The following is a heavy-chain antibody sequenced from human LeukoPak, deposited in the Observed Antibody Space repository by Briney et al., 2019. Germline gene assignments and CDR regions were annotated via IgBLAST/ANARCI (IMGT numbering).Heavy chain of an antibody. D-gene: IGHD3-22*01. V-gene: IGHV3-74*01. Sequence: GGSLRLSCAASGFTFSNYWMHWVRQAPGKGLVWLSRINTDGRSTSYADSVKGRFTISRDNAKNTLYLQMNSLRAEDTAVYYCARNYYDSSGYSPIGYYFDYWGQGTLVTVSS. J-gene: IGHJ4*02. CDR2: INTDGRST. CDR3: ARNYYDSSGYSPIGYYFDY. CDR1: GFTFSNYW.